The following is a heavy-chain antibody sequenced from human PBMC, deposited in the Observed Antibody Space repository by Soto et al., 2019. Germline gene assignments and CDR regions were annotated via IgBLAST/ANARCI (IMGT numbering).Heavy chain of an antibody. CDR3: AKGSRYYDILTGYSARYGMDV. CDR2: ISWDGGST. D-gene: IGHD3-9*01. V-gene: IGHV3-43*01. CDR1: GFTFDDYT. Sequence: GGSLRLSCAASGFTFDDYTMHWVRQAPGKGLEWVSLISWDGGSTYYADSVKGRFTISRDNSKNSLYLQMNSLRTEDTALYYFAKGSRYYDILTGYSARYGMDVWGQGTTVTVSS. J-gene: IGHJ6*02.